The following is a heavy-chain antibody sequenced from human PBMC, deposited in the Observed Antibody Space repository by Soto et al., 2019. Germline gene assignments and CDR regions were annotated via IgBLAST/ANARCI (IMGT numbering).Heavy chain of an antibody. CDR2: IPTFGAA. V-gene: IGHV1-69*12. CDR3: ARVRYCSGNRCSHYSGVDV. J-gene: IGHJ6*02. Sequence: QVQLVQSGAEVKKPGSSVKVSCKASEGTFSTYTIIWVRQAPGQGLEWMGGIPTFGAADYAQKFQGRVTVTADESTSTAYMELSSLRSEDTAIYNCARVRYCSGNRCSHYSGVDVWGQGTTVTVSS. CDR1: EGTFSTYT. D-gene: IGHD2-15*01.